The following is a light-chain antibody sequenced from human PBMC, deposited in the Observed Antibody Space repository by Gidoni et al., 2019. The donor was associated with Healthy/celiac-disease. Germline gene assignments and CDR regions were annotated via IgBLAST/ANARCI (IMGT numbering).Light chain of an antibody. CDR1: QSVSSY. CDR2: DAS. V-gene: IGKV3-11*01. J-gene: IGKJ3*01. Sequence: EIVLTQSPATLSLSPGERATLSCRASQSVSSYLAWYQQKPGQAPRLLIYDASNRATGIPARFSGSGSGTDFTLTISSLEPEDFAVYYCQQRSNWLFTFGPXTKVEIK. CDR3: QQRSNWLFT.